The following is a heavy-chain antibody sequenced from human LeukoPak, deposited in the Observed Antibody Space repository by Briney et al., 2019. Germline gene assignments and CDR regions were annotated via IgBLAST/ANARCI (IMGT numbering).Heavy chain of an antibody. CDR2: ISRSGSTK. J-gene: IGHJ6*03. Sequence: GGSQRLSCAASGFTFSDYNMRWIRQAPGKGLEWVSSISRSGSTKYYADSVKGRFTISRDNAKNSLFLQMNSLRAEDTAVYYCARSLLHPYYMDVWGKGTTVTVSS. CDR3: ARSLLHPYYMDV. D-gene: IGHD3-3*01. CDR1: GFTFSDYN. V-gene: IGHV3-11*04.